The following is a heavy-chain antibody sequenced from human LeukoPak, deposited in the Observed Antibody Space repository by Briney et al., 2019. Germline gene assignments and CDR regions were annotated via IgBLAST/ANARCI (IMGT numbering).Heavy chain of an antibody. Sequence: GGSLRLSCAASGFTFSSYSMNWVRQAPGKGLEWVSSISSSSSYIYYADSVEGRFTISRDNAKNSLYLQMNSLRAEDTAVYYCARDTSSGWYVWAPGRLYYFDYWGQGTLVTVSS. CDR1: GFTFSSYS. CDR3: ARDTSSGWYVWAPGRLYYFDY. V-gene: IGHV3-21*01. J-gene: IGHJ4*02. D-gene: IGHD6-19*01. CDR2: ISSSSSYI.